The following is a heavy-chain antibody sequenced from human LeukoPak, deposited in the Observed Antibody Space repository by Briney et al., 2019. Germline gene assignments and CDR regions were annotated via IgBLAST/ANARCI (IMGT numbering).Heavy chain of an antibody. V-gene: IGHV3-49*04. CDR1: GFTFSSYA. J-gene: IGHJ6*02. CDR2: IRSKAYGGTT. CDR3: TIAAYYDFWSGYYTDYYGMDV. D-gene: IGHD3-3*01. Sequence: PGRSLRLSCAASGFTFSSYAMSWVRQAPGKGLEWVGFIRSKAYGGTTEYAASVKGRFTISRDDSKSIAYLQMNSLKTEDTAVYYCTIAAYYDFWSGYYTDYYGMDVWGQGTTVTVSS.